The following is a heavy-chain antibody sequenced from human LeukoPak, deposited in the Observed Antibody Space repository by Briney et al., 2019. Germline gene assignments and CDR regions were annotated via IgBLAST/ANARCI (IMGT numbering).Heavy chain of an antibody. CDR1: GFTFSGSA. D-gene: IGHD3-16*02. J-gene: IGHJ4*02. V-gene: IGHV3-73*01. CDR2: IRSKANSYAT. CDR3: TRRSHDYDFLWGSYRSLDY. Sequence: GGSLRLSCAASGFTFSGSAMHWVRQASGKGLEWVGRIRSKANSYATAYAASVEGRFTISRDDSKNTAYLHMNSLKTEDTAVYYCTRRSHDYDFLWGSYRSLDYWGQGTLVTVSS.